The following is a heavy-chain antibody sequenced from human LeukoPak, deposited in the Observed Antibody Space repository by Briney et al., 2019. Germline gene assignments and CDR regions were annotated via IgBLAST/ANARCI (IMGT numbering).Heavy chain of an antibody. J-gene: IGHJ4*02. CDR2: IKQDGSEK. D-gene: IGHD2-21*02. Sequence: GGSLRLSFAAPGFTLSSYWMSWVRQAPGKGLERGATIKQDGSEKYYVDSVKGRFTISRDNAKNSLYLQMNSLRAEDTAVYYCARKGSYCGGDCSSAPSHWGQGTLVTVSS. CDR3: ARKGSYCGGDCSSAPSH. V-gene: IGHV3-7*01. CDR1: GFTLSSYW.